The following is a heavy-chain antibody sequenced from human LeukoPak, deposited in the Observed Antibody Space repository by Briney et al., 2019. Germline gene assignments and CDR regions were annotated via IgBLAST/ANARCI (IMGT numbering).Heavy chain of an antibody. CDR3: ARGYYYDSSGYPRYYFDY. V-gene: IGHV3-30*04. Sequence: GGSLRLSCAGSGFTFSSYAMHWVRQAPGEGLEWVAVISHDGSDKYYADSVKGRFTISRDNSKNTLYLQMNSLRAEDTAVYYCARGYYYDSSGYPRYYFDYWGQGTLVTVSS. CDR1: GFTFSSYA. D-gene: IGHD3-22*01. CDR2: ISHDGSDK. J-gene: IGHJ4*02.